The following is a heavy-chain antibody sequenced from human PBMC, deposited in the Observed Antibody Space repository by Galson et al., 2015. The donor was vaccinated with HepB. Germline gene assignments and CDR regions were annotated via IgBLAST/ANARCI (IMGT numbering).Heavy chain of an antibody. CDR3: AREGIYSSRWNYFES. CDR2: ISSSPSDV. Sequence: SLRLSCAASGFTFSSYSMNWVRQTPGKGLEWVSSISSSPSDVYYADSVKGRFTISRGNAENSLYLQMDDLRAEDTAIYYCAREGIYSSRWNYFESWGLGALVTVST. J-gene: IGHJ4*02. V-gene: IGHV3-21*03. CDR1: GFTFSSYS. D-gene: IGHD6-13*01.